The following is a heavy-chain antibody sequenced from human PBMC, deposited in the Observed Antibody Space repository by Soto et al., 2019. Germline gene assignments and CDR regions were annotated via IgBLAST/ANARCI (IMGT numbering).Heavy chain of an antibody. J-gene: IGHJ6*02. V-gene: IGHV4-4*02. CDR3: ARGVHDFWSGYYSPYYYYGMDV. Sequence: SETLCLTCAVSGGSISSSNWWSWVRQPPGKGLEWIGEIYHSGSTNYNPSLKSRVTISVDTSKNQFSLKLSSVTAADTAVYYCARGVHDFWSGYYSPYYYYGMDVWGQGTTVTVSS. CDR2: IYHSGST. D-gene: IGHD3-3*01. CDR1: GGSISSSNW.